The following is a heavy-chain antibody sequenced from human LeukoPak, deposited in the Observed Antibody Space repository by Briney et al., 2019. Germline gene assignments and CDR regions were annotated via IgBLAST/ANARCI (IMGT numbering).Heavy chain of an antibody. Sequence: ASVKVSCKASGGTFSSYAISWVRQAPGQGLEWMGGIIPIFGTANYAQKFQGRVTITADKSTSTAYMELSSLRSEDTAVYYCARGGLWVTMVRGAPYGMDVWGKGTTVTDSS. CDR1: GGTFSSYA. J-gene: IGHJ6*04. CDR2: IIPIFGTA. V-gene: IGHV1-69*06. D-gene: IGHD3-10*01. CDR3: ARGGLWVTMVRGAPYGMDV.